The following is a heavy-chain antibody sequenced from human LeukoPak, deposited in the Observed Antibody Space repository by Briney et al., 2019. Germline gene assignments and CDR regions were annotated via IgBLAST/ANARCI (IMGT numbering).Heavy chain of an antibody. CDR1: GVTFSSHA. CDR2: ISDNGCST. CDR3: ATGGTRAATGRMGF. Sequence: GGSLRLSCSASGVTFSSHAMHWVRQAPGKGLEYVSGISDNGCSTFYADSVKGRFTISRDNSKNTLYLQMNSLRAEDTAVYYCATGGTRAATGRMGFWGQGTLVTVSS. J-gene: IGHJ4*02. D-gene: IGHD6-25*01. V-gene: IGHV3-64*04.